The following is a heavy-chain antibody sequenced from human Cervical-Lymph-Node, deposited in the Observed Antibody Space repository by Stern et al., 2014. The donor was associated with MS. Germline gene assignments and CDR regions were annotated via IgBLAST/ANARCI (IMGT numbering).Heavy chain of an antibody. CDR2: IYYSGST. D-gene: IGHD1-26*01. V-gene: IGHV4-59*01. CDR1: GGSISSYY. J-gene: IGHJ3*02. CDR3: AKGVGAHRAYAFDI. Sequence: QEQLQESGPGLVKPSETLSLTCTVSGGSISSYYWSWIRQPPGKGLEWIGYIYYSGSTNYNPSLKSRVAISVDTSKNQFSLKLSSVTAADTAVYYCAKGVGAHRAYAFDIWGQGTMVTVSS.